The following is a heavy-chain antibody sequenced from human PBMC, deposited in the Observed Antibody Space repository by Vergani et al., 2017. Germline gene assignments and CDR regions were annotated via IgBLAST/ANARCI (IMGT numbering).Heavy chain of an antibody. J-gene: IGHJ3*02. CDR1: GFTFSSYA. CDR3: AHLRVLEWLIPHSALDI. V-gene: IGHV3-23*01. D-gene: IGHD3-3*01. CDR2: ISGSGGST. Sequence: EVQLLESGGGLVQPGGSLRLSCAASGFTFSSYAMSWVRQAPGKGLEWVSAISGSGGSTYYADSVKGRFTISRDNSKNTLYLQMNSLRAEDTAVYYCAHLRVLEWLIPHSALDIWGQGTMVTVSS.